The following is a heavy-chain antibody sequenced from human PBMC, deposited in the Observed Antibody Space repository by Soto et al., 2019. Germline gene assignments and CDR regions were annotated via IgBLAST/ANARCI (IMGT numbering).Heavy chain of an antibody. V-gene: IGHV4-39*02. D-gene: IGHD6-13*01. J-gene: IGHJ4*02. Sequence: PSETLSLTCTVSGGSISSSSYYWGWIRQPPGKGLEWIGSIYYSGSTYYNPSLKSRVTISVDTSKNQFSLKLSSVTAADTAVYYCARETAAAGQIDYWGQGTLVTVSS. CDR2: IYYSGST. CDR3: ARETAAAGQIDY. CDR1: GGSISSSSYY.